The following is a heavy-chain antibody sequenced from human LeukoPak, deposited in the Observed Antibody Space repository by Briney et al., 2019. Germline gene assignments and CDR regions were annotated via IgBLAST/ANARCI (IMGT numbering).Heavy chain of an antibody. Sequence: GGSLRLSCAASGFTFSTYAMSWVRQAPGKGLEWVSGISDSGGSTYYADSVKGRFTISRDNSKNMLYLQMNILRAEDTAVYYCAKRPGAFDIWGQGTMVTVSS. CDR3: AKRPGAFDI. D-gene: IGHD3-10*01. CDR2: ISDSGGST. V-gene: IGHV3-23*01. CDR1: GFTFSTYA. J-gene: IGHJ3*02.